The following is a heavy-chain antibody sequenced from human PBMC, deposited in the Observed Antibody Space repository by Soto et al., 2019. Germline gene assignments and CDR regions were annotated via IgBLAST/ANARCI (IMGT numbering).Heavy chain of an antibody. V-gene: IGHV3-30*18. D-gene: IGHD4-17*01. CDR3: AKDGGADSVGMGV. CDR1: GFSFSKYA. CDR2: ISYDGSSK. J-gene: IGHJ6*02. Sequence: GGSLRLSCAASGFSFSKYAVHWVRQAPGKGLEWVADISYDGSSKYYGDSVKGRFTISRDNSKNTLYLQMDSLRAEDTAVYYCAKDGGADSVGMGVWGQGTRVTVSS.